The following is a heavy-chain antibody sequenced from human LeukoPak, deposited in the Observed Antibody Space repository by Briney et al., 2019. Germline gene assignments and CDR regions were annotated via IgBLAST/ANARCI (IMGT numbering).Heavy chain of an antibody. D-gene: IGHD3-10*01. CDR1: GFTFSSHV. CDR2: ISTSSGRT. V-gene: IGHV3-23*01. Sequence: GGSLRLSCAASGFTFSSHVISWVRQTPGKGLEWVSAISTSSGRTYYADSVKGRFSISRDNSKNTLYLQMNNLRAEDTAVYYCAKTRGSGPFDYWGQGTLVTVSS. J-gene: IGHJ4*02. CDR3: AKTRGSGPFDY.